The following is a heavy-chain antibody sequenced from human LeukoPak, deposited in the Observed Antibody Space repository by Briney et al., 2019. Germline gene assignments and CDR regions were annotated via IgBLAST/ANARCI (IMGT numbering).Heavy chain of an antibody. J-gene: IGHJ3*02. CDR2: IIPILGIA. CDR3: ATCDDYKDGSGYYSAFDI. D-gene: IGHD3-22*01. Sequence: SVKVSCKASGGTFSRYALTWVRQAPGQGLEWMGRIIPILGIANYAQKFQSRVTITADTSTTTAYMELSSMRSEDTAVYYCATCDDYKDGSGYYSAFDIWGQGTMVTVSS. CDR1: GGTFSRYA. V-gene: IGHV1-69*04.